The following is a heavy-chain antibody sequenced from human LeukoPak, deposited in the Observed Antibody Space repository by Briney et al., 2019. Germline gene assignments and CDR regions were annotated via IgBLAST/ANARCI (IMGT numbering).Heavy chain of an antibody. CDR3: ARDVIAWANWFDP. J-gene: IGHJ5*02. V-gene: IGHV4-4*07. CDR2: IYTSGST. D-gene: IGHD2-21*01. Sequence: SETLSLTCTVSGGSISSYNWSWIRHPAGTGLEWVGRIYTSGSTDYNPSVKSRVSMSIDTSKNQFSLKLSSVTAADAAVYYCARDVIAWANWFDPWGQGTLVTVSS. CDR1: GGSISSYN.